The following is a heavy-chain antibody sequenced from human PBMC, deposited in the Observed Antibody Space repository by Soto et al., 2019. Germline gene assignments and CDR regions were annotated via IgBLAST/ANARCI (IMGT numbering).Heavy chain of an antibody. CDR1: GFTFSTYA. J-gene: IGHJ4*02. D-gene: IGHD3-22*01. Sequence: QVHLVESWGGVVQPGRSLRLSCAASGFTFSTYAMHWVRPAPGKGLEWVAVISDDGSNKYYADSVKGRFTISRDNSKNTLYLQMNSLKPEDTAVYYCARGDIVVSGPFDYWGQGTLVTVSS. CDR2: ISDDGSNK. CDR3: ARGDIVVSGPFDY. V-gene: IGHV3-30*04.